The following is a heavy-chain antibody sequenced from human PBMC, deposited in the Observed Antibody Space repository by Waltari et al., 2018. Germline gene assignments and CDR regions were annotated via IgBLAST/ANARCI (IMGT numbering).Heavy chain of an antibody. V-gene: IGHV4-38-2*02. Sequence: QVQLQESGPGLVKPSETLSLTCAVSGYSISSGYYWGWIRQPPGKGLEWIGSIYHSGSTHYNPSLKSRVTISVDTSKNQFSLKLSSVTAADTAVYYCARDLLWFGELYGVDPWGQGTLVTVSS. CDR3: ARDLLWFGELYGVDP. D-gene: IGHD3-10*01. CDR1: GYSISSGYY. CDR2: IYHSGST. J-gene: IGHJ5*02.